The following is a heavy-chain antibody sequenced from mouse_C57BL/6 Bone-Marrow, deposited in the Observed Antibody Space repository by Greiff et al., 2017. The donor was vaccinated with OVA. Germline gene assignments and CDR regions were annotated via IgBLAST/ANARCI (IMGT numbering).Heavy chain of an antibody. Sequence: VQLQQPGAELVKPGASVKVSCKASGYTFTSYWMHWVKQRPGQGLEWIGRIHPSDSDTNYNQKLKGKATLTVDKSSSTAYMQLSSLTSEDSAVYYCAISHYYGSSYPIYYAMDYWGQGTSVTVSS. V-gene: IGHV1-74*01. CDR1: GYTFTSYW. J-gene: IGHJ4*01. CDR2: IHPSDSDT. D-gene: IGHD1-1*01. CDR3: AISHYYGSSYPIYYAMDY.